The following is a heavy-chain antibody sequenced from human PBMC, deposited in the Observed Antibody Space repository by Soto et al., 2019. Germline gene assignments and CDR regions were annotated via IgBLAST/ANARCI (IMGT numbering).Heavy chain of an antibody. J-gene: IGHJ4*02. V-gene: IGHV1-46*01. CDR1: GYTFTSYY. CDR2: INPSGGST. CDR3: ARDPGITIFGSH. Sequence: ASVKVSCKASGYTFTSYYMHWVRQAPGQGLEWMGIINPSGGSTSYAQKFQGRVTITRDTSASTAYMELSSLRSEDTAVYYCARDPGITIFGSHWGQGTLVTVSS. D-gene: IGHD3-3*01.